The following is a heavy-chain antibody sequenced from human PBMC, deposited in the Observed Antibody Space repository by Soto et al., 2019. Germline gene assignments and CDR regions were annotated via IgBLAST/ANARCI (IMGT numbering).Heavy chain of an antibody. Sequence: ASVKVSCKASGYTFTGYYMHWVRQAPGQGLEWMGWINPNSGGTNYAQKFQGWVTMTRDTSISTAYMELSRLRSDDTAVYYCARDYGPTVTINFDYWGQGTLVNVS. V-gene: IGHV1-2*04. CDR2: INPNSGGT. CDR3: ARDYGPTVTINFDY. J-gene: IGHJ4*02. CDR1: GYTFTGYY. D-gene: IGHD4-4*01.